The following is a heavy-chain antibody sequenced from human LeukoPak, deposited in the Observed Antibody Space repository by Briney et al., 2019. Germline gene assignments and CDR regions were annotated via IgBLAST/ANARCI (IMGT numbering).Heavy chain of an antibody. Sequence: ASVKVSCKASGYTFSDYFVHWVRQAPGQGPEWMGWINPKSGATKYAQKFQGRVTMVWDTATTTVYMDLSSLTSDDTAVYFCARGWGSLYYFDFWGQGTLVTVSS. J-gene: IGHJ4*02. CDR2: INPKSGAT. D-gene: IGHD3-16*01. CDR1: GYTFSDYF. V-gene: IGHV1-2*02. CDR3: ARGWGSLYYFDF.